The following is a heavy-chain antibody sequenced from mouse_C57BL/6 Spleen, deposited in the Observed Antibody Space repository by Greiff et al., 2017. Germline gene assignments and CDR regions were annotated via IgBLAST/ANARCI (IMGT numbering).Heavy chain of an antibody. D-gene: IGHD1-1*01. J-gene: IGHJ2*01. V-gene: IGHV1-59*01. CDR3: ARDYYGSFFDY. Sequence: QVQLQQPGAELVRPGTSVKLSCKASGYTFTSYWMHWVKQRPGQGLEWIGVIDPSDSYTNYTQKFKGKATLTVDTSSSTAYMQLSSLTSADSAVYYCARDYYGSFFDYWGQGTTLTVSS. CDR1: GYTFTSYW. CDR2: IDPSDSYT.